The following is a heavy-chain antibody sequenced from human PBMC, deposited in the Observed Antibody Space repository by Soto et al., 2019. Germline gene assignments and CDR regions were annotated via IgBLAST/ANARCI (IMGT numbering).Heavy chain of an antibody. J-gene: IGHJ4*02. D-gene: IGHD3-10*01. CDR2: INPNSGNI. CDR1: GNTFTSYD. Sequence: VASVKVSCKASGNTFTSYDINWVQQATGHRLEWMGWINPNSGNIGYAQKFQGRVTMTRDTAIRTAYMEVSRLRSDDTAVYYCARGRASGSYYLLDYWGQGTLVTVSS. V-gene: IGHV1-8*01. CDR3: ARGRASGSYYLLDY.